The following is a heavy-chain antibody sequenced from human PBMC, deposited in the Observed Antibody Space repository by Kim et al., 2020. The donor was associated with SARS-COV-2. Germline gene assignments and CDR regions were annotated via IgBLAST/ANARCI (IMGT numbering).Heavy chain of an antibody. CDR1: GGSISSSNW. CDR2: IYHSGST. D-gene: IGHD4-17*01. J-gene: IGHJ6*02. CDR3: ARSTTVTTSGIYGMDV. Sequence: SETLSLTCAVSGGSISSSNWWNWVRQPPGKGLEWIGEIYHSGSTNYNPSLKSRVTISVDKSKNQFSLKLSSVTAADTAVYYCARSTTVTTSGIYGMDVWGQGTTVTVSS. V-gene: IGHV4-4*02.